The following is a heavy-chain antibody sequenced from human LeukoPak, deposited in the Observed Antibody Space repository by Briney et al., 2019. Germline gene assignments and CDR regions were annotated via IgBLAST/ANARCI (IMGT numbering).Heavy chain of an antibody. CDR3: TRDPDG. V-gene: IGHV3-66*01. CDR2: IYNDGQT. Sequence: GGSLRLSCAASGFTVSDFYMSWVRLAPGKGLEWVSVIYNDGQTFHAESVKGRFTLSRDNSKNILYLQMNSLRPEDTAVYYCTRDPDGWGQGTLVTVSS. J-gene: IGHJ4*02. CDR1: GFTVSDFY.